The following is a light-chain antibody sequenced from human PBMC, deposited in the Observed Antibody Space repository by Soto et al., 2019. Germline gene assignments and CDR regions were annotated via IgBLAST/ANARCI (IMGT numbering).Light chain of an antibody. V-gene: IGLV1-40*01. CDR1: ISNIGAGYD. Sequence: QSVLTQPPSVSWAPGQRVTISCTWSISNIGAGYDVHWYQQLPGTAPKLLIYGNSNRPSGVPDRFSGSKSGTSASLAITGLQAEDEADYYCQSYDSSLSGYVFGTGTKLTVL. CDR3: QSYDSSLSGYV. CDR2: GNS. J-gene: IGLJ1*01.